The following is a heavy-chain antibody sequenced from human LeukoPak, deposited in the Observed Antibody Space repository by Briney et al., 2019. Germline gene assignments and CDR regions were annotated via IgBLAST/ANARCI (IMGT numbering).Heavy chain of an antibody. D-gene: IGHD5-24*01. V-gene: IGHV4-31*03. CDR1: GGSISSGGYY. CDR2: IHYTGST. CDR3: ARMGDGYNQRDFDS. J-gene: IGHJ4*02. Sequence: PSQTLSLTCTVSGGSISSGGYYWSWIRQHPGQGLEWIGYIHYTGSTYYNPSLQSRVTMSIDTSKNQFSLKVSSVTAADTAVYYCARMGDGYNQRDFDSWGQGTLVSVSS.